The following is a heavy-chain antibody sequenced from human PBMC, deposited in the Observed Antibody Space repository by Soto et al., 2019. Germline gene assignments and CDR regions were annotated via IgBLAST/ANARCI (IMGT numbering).Heavy chain of an antibody. CDR1: GGSISSGGYY. CDR2: IYYSGST. D-gene: IGHD4-17*01. V-gene: IGHV4-31*03. Sequence: SETLSLTCTVSGGSISSGGYYWSWIRQHPGKGLEWIGYIYYSGSTYYNPSLKSRVTISVDTSKNQFSLKLSSVTAADTAVYYCARVSPYGGNSDAVDPWGQGTLVTVS. CDR3: ARVSPYGGNSDAVDP. J-gene: IGHJ5*02.